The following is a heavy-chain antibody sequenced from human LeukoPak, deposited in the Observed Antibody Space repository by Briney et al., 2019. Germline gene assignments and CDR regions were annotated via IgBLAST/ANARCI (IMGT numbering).Heavy chain of an antibody. D-gene: IGHD3-22*01. CDR1: GGSISSYY. J-gene: IGHJ5*02. V-gene: IGHV4-59*08. Sequence: SETLSLTCTVSGGSISSYYWSWIRQPPGKGLEWIGYIYYSGSTNYNPSLKSRVTTSVDTSKNQFSLKLNSVTAADTAVYYCARQGGSSSAYYWFDPWGQGTLVTVSS. CDR2: IYYSGST. CDR3: ARQGGSSSAYYWFDP.